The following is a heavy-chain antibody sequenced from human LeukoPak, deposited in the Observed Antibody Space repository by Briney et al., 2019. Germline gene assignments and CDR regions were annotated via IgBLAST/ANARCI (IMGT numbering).Heavy chain of an antibody. D-gene: IGHD6-13*01. V-gene: IGHV3-23*01. CDR3: AKDREEGSSWGVRVCCFDY. CDR2: ISGSGGST. CDR1: GFTLSSYA. Sequence: GGSLRLSCAASGFTLSSYAMSWVRQAPGKGLEWVSAISGSGGSTYYADSVKGRFTISRDNSKNTLYLQMNSLRAEDTAVYYCAKDREEGSSWGVRVCCFDYWGQGTLVTVSS. J-gene: IGHJ4*02.